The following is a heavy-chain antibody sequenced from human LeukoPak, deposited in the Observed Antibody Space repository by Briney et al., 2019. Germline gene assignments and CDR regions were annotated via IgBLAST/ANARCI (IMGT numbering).Heavy chain of an antibody. D-gene: IGHD2-15*01. J-gene: IGHJ5*02. CDR1: GYTFTSYA. Sequence: ASVKVSCKASGYTFTSYAMNWVRQAPGQGLEWMGWINTNTGNPMYAQGFTGRFVFSLDTSVGTAYLQISSLKAEDTAVYYCARAAYCSGGTCYNWFDPWGQGTLVTVSS. CDR2: INTNTGNP. CDR3: ARAAYCSGGTCYNWFDP. V-gene: IGHV7-4-1*02.